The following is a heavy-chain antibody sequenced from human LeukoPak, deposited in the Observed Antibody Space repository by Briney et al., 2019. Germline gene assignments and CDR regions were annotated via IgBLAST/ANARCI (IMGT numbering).Heavy chain of an antibody. D-gene: IGHD4-17*01. CDR1: GGSFSGYY. Sequence: SETLSLTCAVYGGSFSGYYWSWIRQPPGKGLEWIGEINHSGSTNYNPSLKSRVTISVDTSKNQFSLKLSSVTAADTAVYYCARGLTVTTTSLGYWGQGTLVTVSS. J-gene: IGHJ4*02. CDR3: ARGLTVTTTSLGY. CDR2: INHSGST. V-gene: IGHV4-34*01.